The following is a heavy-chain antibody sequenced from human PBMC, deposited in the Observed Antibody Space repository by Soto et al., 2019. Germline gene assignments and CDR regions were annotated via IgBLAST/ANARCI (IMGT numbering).Heavy chain of an antibody. V-gene: IGHV3-74*01. D-gene: IGHD3-3*01. Sequence: TGGSLRLSCASSGFTFSSYWMHWVRQAPGKGLVWVSRINSDGSSTSYADSVKGRFTISRDNAKNTLYLQMNSLRAEDTAVYYCARVHDFWSGYPYYYYYYYMDVWGKGTKVTVS. CDR3: ARVHDFWSGYPYYYYYYYMDV. CDR2: INSDGSST. J-gene: IGHJ6*03. CDR1: GFTFSSYW.